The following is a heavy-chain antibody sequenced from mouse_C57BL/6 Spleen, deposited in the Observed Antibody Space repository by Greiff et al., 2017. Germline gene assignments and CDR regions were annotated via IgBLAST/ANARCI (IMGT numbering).Heavy chain of an antibody. J-gene: IGHJ4*01. CDR2: INPNNGGT. D-gene: IGHD2-1*01. Sequence: VQLKESGPELVKPGASVKIPCKASGYTFTDYNMDWVKQSHGKSLEWIGDINPNNGGTIYNQKFKGKATLTVDKSSSTAYMELRSLTSEDTAVYYCARVYYGNYAMDYWGQGTSVTVSS. CDR3: ARVYYGNYAMDY. V-gene: IGHV1-18*01. CDR1: GYTFTDYN.